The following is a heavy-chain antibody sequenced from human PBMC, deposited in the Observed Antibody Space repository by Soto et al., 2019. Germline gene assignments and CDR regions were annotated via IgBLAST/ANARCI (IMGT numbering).Heavy chain of an antibody. V-gene: IGHV3-21*01. D-gene: IGHD3-10*02. Sequence: GGSLRLSCAASGFTFSSYSMNWVRQAPGKGLEWVSSISSSSSYIYYADSVKGRFTISRDNAKNSLYLQMNSLRAEDTAVYYCARDGGYYVSGIYYYGMDVWGQGTTVTVSS. J-gene: IGHJ6*02. CDR1: GFTFSSYS. CDR3: ARDGGYYVSGIYYYGMDV. CDR2: ISSSSSYI.